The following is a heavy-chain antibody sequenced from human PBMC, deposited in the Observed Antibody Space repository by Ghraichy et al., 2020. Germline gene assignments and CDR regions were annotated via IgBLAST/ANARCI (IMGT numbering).Heavy chain of an antibody. Sequence: GGSLRLSCAASGFPFSRYAMVWVRQAPGKGLESISSISGSGADTYYTDSVKGRFTIFRDNSKNTLYLQMNSLRAEDTAVYYCAKILVEDLLHYWYGMDVWGQGTLVTVSS. D-gene: IGHD2-15*01. CDR2: ISGSGADT. CDR1: GFPFSRYA. J-gene: IGHJ6*02. V-gene: IGHV3-23*01. CDR3: AKILVEDLLHYWYGMDV.